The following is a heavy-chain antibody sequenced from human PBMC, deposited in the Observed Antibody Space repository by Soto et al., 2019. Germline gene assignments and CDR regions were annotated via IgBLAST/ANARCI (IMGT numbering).Heavy chain of an antibody. D-gene: IGHD3-22*01. CDR1: GGSISSSSYY. Sequence: SETLSLTCTVSGGSISSSSYYWGWIRQPPGKGLEWIGYIYYSGSTNYNPSLKSRVTISVDTSKNQFSLKLSSVTAADTAVYYCARDLDYDSTLRGAFDIWGQGTMVTVSS. CDR2: IYYSGST. J-gene: IGHJ3*02. CDR3: ARDLDYDSTLRGAFDI. V-gene: IGHV4-61*01.